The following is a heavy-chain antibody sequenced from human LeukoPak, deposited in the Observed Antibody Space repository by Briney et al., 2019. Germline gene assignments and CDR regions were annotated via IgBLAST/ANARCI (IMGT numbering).Heavy chain of an antibody. D-gene: IGHD3-10*01. V-gene: IGHV1-18*01. CDR1: GYTFTSYG. J-gene: IGHJ4*02. CDR3: ARRHNYYGSGSYLDY. Sequence: ASVKVSCKASGYTFTSYGISWVRQAPGQGLEWMGWISAYNGNTNYAQKLQGRVTMTTDTSTGTAYMELRSLRSDDTAVYYCARRHNYYGSGSYLDYWGQGTLVTVSS. CDR2: ISAYNGNT.